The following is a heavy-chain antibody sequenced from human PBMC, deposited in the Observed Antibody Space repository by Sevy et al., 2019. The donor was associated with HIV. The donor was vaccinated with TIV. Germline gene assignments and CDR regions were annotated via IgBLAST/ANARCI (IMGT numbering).Heavy chain of an antibody. J-gene: IGHJ4*02. Sequence: GGSLRLSCAASGFTLSNYWMSWVRQAPGKGLEWVANINQDGSDKYYGDSMKGRLTISRDNAKNSLYLQMNSLRAEDTAVYYCARDLFSGSYYENYWGQGTLVTVSS. D-gene: IGHD1-26*01. CDR2: INQDGSDK. CDR1: GFTLSNYW. CDR3: ARDLFSGSYYENY. V-gene: IGHV3-7*01.